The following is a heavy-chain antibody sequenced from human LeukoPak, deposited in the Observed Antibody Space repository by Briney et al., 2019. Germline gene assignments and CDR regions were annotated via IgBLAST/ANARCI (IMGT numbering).Heavy chain of an antibody. CDR3: ARAGGYCGRISCPYYFDY. CDR1: GGTFSSYA. J-gene: IGHJ4*02. V-gene: IGHV1-69*06. D-gene: IGHD2-15*01. Sequence: SVKVSCKASGGTFSSYAISWVRQAPGQGLEWMGGIIPIFGTANYAQKFRGRVTITADKSTRTAYMELSSLRSEDTAVYYCARAGGYCGRISCPYYFDYWGQGSLVAVSS. CDR2: IIPIFGTA.